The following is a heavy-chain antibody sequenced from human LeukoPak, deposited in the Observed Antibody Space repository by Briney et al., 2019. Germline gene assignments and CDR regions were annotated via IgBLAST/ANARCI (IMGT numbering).Heavy chain of an antibody. D-gene: IGHD3-22*01. CDR2: IYHSGSI. CDR3: ASGARDYYDSSGYSAFDI. Sequence: SETLSLTCAVSGSSISSGGYSWSWIRQPPGKGLEWIGYIYHSGSIYYNPSLKSRVTISVDRSKNQFSLNLSSVTAADTAVYYCASGARDYYDSSGYSAFDIWGQGTMVTVSS. CDR1: GSSISSGGYS. J-gene: IGHJ3*02. V-gene: IGHV4-30-2*01.